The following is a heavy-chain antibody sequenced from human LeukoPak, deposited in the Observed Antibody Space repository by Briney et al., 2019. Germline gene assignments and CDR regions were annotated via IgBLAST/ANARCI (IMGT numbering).Heavy chain of an antibody. J-gene: IGHJ4*02. V-gene: IGHV3-74*01. Sequence: GGSLRLSCAASGFTFSSYWMHWVRQAPGKGLVWVSRINGDGSSTNYADSVKGRFTISRDNAKNTLYLQMNSLRAEDTAVYYCARAYYDILTGYPEVDYWGQGTLVTVSS. CDR3: ARAYYDILTGYPEVDY. CDR2: INGDGSST. D-gene: IGHD3-9*01. CDR1: GFTFSSYW.